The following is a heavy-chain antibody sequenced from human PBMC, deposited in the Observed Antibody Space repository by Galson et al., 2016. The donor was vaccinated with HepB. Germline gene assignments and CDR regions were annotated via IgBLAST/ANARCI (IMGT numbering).Heavy chain of an antibody. V-gene: IGHV1-8*01. CDR3: TRGGSGFLGPRHP. CDR2: MNPKTGNS. CDR1: GYTFATYD. J-gene: IGHJ5*02. D-gene: IGHD3-3*01. Sequence: SVKVSCKASGYTFATYDINWVRQATGQGLEWMGWMNPKTGNSGHSQKFQGILTITRDTSTSTAYMELRSLRSDDTAVYFCTRGGSGFLGPRHPRGQGTVVTVFS.